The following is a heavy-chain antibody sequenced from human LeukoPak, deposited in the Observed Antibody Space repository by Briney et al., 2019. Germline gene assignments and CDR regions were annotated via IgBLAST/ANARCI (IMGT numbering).Heavy chain of an antibody. CDR1: GGSFSSYY. V-gene: IGHV4-4*09. J-gene: IGHJ4*02. CDR2: IYTSGST. D-gene: IGHD5-12*01. Sequence: PSQTLSLTCTVPGGSFSSYYWSWIRQPPGKGLEWIGYIYTSGSTNYNPSITSRVTISVDTSKNQFSLKLSSVTAADTAVYYRARHSGYDYFDYWGQGTLVTVSS. CDR3: ARHSGYDYFDY.